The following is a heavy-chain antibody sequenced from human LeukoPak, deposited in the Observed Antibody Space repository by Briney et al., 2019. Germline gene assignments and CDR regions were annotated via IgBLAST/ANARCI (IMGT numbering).Heavy chain of an antibody. J-gene: IGHJ4*02. D-gene: IGHD4-4*01. CDR2: INHSGST. Sequence: SETLSLTCAVYGGSFSGYYWSWIRQPPGKGLEWIGEINHSGSTNYNPSLKSRVTISVDTSKNQFSLKLSSVTAADTAVYYCARGFYSNPFDYWGQGTLVTVSS. V-gene: IGHV4-34*01. CDR1: GGSFSGYY. CDR3: ARGFYSNPFDY.